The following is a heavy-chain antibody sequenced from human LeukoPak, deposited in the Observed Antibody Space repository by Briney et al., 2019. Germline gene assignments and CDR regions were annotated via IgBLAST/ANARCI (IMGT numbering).Heavy chain of an antibody. CDR2: INPSGGST. CDR3: ARVRDIVLMVYDPALNY. V-gene: IGHV1-46*01. D-gene: IGHD2-8*01. CDR1: GYTFTSYY. Sequence: ASVKVSCKASGYTFTSYYMHWVRQAPGQGLKWMGIINPSGGSTSYAQKFQGRVTITADESTSTAYMELSSLRSEDTAVYYCARVRDIVLMVYDPALNYWGQGTLVTVSS. J-gene: IGHJ4*02.